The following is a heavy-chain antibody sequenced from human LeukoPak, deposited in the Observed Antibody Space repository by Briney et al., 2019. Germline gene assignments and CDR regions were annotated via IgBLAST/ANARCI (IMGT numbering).Heavy chain of an antibody. V-gene: IGHV5-51*01. D-gene: IGHD3-10*01. Sequence: GESLKISCKGSGYSFTSYWIGWVGQMPGKGLEWMGIIYPGDSDTRYSPSFQGQVTISADKSISTAYLQWSSLKASDTAMYYCARHSAYYGSGSYYYYYYMDVWGKGTTVTVSS. J-gene: IGHJ6*03. CDR3: ARHSAYYGSGSYYYYYYMDV. CDR2: IYPGDSDT. CDR1: GYSFTSYW.